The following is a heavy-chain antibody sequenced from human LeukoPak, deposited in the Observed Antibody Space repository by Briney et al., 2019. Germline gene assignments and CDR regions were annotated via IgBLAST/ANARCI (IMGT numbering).Heavy chain of an antibody. J-gene: IGHJ4*02. CDR1: GYSFPSYG. V-gene: IGHV1-18*01. D-gene: IGHD6-13*01. CDR2: ISPYNDNT. Sequence: ASVKVSCKASGYSFPSYGISWVRQAPGQGPEWMGWISPYNDNTNYAQKLQGRATLTTDTSTSTAYMELRSLRSDDTAVYYCARVGIAAAAPLDYWGQGTLVTVSS. CDR3: ARVGIAAAAPLDY.